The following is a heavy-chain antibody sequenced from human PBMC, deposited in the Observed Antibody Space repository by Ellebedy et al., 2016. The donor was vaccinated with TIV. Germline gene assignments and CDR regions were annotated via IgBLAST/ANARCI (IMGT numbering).Heavy chain of an antibody. D-gene: IGHD3-10*02. CDR1: KFTVSSNY. CDR3: ARASVYDVDLSGWYFDL. V-gene: IGHV3-66*01. Sequence: GESLKISCAASKFTVSSNYMNWVRQAPGRGPEWVSGIYTDDTTYYADSVKGRFTISRDNSKNTLYLQMNSLRTEETAVYYCARASVYDVDLSGWYFDLWGRGTLVTVSS. J-gene: IGHJ2*01. CDR2: IYTDDTT.